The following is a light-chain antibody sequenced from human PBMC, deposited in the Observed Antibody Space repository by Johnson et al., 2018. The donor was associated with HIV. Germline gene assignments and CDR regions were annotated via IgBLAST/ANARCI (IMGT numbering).Light chain of an antibody. J-gene: IGLJ1*01. CDR1: SSNIGNNY. V-gene: IGLV1-51*01. CDR2: DNN. CDR3: GTWDGSLSAYV. Sequence: QSVLTQPPSVSAAPGQKVTISCSGSSSNIGNNYVSWYQQLPGTAPKLLIYDNNKRPSGIPDRFSGSKSGTSATLGITGLQTGDEAEYYFGTWDGSLSAYVFGSETKVTVL.